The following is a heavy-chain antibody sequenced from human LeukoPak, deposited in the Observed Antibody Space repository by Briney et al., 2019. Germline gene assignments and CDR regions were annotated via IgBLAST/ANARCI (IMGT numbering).Heavy chain of an antibody. J-gene: IGHJ4*02. D-gene: IGHD6-6*01. CDR1: GFTFSSYS. CDR2: ISSSSSTI. CDR3: ARDREYSSSSDRYYFDY. Sequence: PGGSLRLSCAASGFTFSSYSMNWVRQAPGKGLEWVSYISSSSSTIYYADSVKGRFTIFRDNAKNSLYLQMNSLRAEDTAVYYCARDREYSSSSDRYYFDYWGQGTLVTVSS. V-gene: IGHV3-48*01.